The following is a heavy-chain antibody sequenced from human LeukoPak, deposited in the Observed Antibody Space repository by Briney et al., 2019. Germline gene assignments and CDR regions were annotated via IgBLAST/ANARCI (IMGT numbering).Heavy chain of an antibody. Sequence: ASVKVSCKASGYTFTSYDINWVRQATGQGLEWMGWMNPNSGNTGYAQKFQGRVTMTRNTSISTAYMELSSLRSEDTAVYYCARQVVAATSDAFDIWGQGTMVTVSS. CDR3: ARQVVAATSDAFDI. V-gene: IGHV1-8*01. D-gene: IGHD2-15*01. J-gene: IGHJ3*02. CDR2: MNPNSGNT. CDR1: GYTFTSYD.